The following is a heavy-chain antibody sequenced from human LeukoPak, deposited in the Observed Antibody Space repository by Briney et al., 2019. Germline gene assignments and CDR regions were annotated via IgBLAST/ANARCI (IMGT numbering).Heavy chain of an antibody. CDR3: AREVVAALGDHDY. D-gene: IGHD2-15*01. J-gene: IGHJ4*02. CDR2: IYYSGST. Sequence: SETLSLTCTVSGGSISSYYWSWIRQPPGKGLEWIGYIYYSGSTNYNPSFKSRVTISVDTSKNQFSLNLSSVTAADTAMYYCAREVVAALGDHDYWGQGTLVTVSS. V-gene: IGHV4-59*01. CDR1: GGSISSYY.